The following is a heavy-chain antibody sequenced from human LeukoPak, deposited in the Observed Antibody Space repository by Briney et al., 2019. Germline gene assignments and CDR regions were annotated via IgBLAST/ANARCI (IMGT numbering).Heavy chain of an antibody. CDR1: GGSFSGCY. CDR2: INHSGST. V-gene: IGHV4-34*01. J-gene: IGHJ6*03. CDR3: ARGRVGLYYYYYMDV. Sequence: SETLSLTCAVYGGSFSGCYWSWIRQPPGKGLEWIGEINHSGSTNYNPSLKSRVTISVDTSKNQFSLKLSSVTAADTAVYYCARGRVGLYYYYYMDVWGKGTTVTVSS. D-gene: IGHD3-10*01.